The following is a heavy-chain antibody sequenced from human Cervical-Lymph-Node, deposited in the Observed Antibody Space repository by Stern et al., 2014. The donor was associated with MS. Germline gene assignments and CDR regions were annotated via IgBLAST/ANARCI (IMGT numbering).Heavy chain of an antibody. D-gene: IGHD3-3*01. V-gene: IGHV3-74*01. CDR3: VKEGFWSLDY. CDR1: GFTFSTTW. CDR2: IKGDGTLT. Sequence: EVQLVQSGGGLVQPGGSLRLSCVASGFTFSTTWMHWVRQGPGKGLGWVARIKGDGTLTHYADSVRGRFSISRDNTENTVHLHMNSLRVEETAVYYCVKEGFWSLDYWGQGTLVTVSS. J-gene: IGHJ4*02.